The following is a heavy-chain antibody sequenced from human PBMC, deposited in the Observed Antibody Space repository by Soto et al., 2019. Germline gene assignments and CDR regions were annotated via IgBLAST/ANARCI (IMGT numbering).Heavy chain of an antibody. CDR3: AKRTVGWYFDL. Sequence: EVQLLESGGGLVQPGGSLRLSCAASGFTFSSYAMSWVRQAPGKGLEWVSAISGSGGSTYYADSVRGRLTISRDNSKNTLSLQMNSLRAEDTAVYYCAKRTVGWYFDLWGRGTLVTVSS. D-gene: IGHD4-17*01. J-gene: IGHJ2*01. V-gene: IGHV3-23*01. CDR1: GFTFSSYA. CDR2: ISGSGGST.